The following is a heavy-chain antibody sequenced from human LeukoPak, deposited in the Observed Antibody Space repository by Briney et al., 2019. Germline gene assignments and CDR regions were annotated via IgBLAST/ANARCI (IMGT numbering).Heavy chain of an antibody. CDR1: GFTLSTNA. Sequence: GGSLRLSCLTSGFTLSTNAMSWVRQAPGKGLEWISGISGSGASTYYADSVKGRFTISRDDSRNTLYLQMNSLRGDDTAVYYCAKQLGYCSDGSCYFPYWGQGTLVTVSS. CDR3: AKQLGYCSDGSCYFPY. J-gene: IGHJ4*02. CDR2: ISGSGAST. D-gene: IGHD2-15*01. V-gene: IGHV3-23*01.